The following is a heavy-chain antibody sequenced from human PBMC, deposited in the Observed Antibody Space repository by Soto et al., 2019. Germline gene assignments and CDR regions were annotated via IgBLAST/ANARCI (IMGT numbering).Heavy chain of an antibody. J-gene: IGHJ4*01. V-gene: IGHV1-46*03. CDR1: GYTFINYY. CDR2: INPRDGGT. CDR3: SISTADFDY. D-gene: IGHD3-9*01. Sequence: ASVKVSCKASGYTFINYYIHWVRQAPGQGLEWMAIINPRDGGTNYAQKFQGRITMTRDTSSSTVYMELSSLTSDDTAVYYCSISTADFDYWGRGSLVTVSS.